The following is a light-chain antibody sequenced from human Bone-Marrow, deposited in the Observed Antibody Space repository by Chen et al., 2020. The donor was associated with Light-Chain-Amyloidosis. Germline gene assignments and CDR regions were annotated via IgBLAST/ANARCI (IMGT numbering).Light chain of an antibody. J-gene: IGLJ1*01. CDR2: EVT. CDR3: SSYTITNTLV. CDR1: SSDVGGDNH. Sequence: QSALTQPASVSGSPGQSITISCTGTSSDVGGDNHVSWYQQHPDKAPKLMIYEVTTRPSWVPDRFSGSKSDNTASLTFSGLQTEDEADYFCSSYTITNTLVFGSGTRVTVL. V-gene: IGLV2-14*01.